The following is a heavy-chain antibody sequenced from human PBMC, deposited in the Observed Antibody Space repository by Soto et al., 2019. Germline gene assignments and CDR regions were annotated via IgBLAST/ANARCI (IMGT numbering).Heavy chain of an antibody. CDR3: ARDFYGDYYFDY. V-gene: IGHV4-59*02. Sequence: SETLSLTCTVSGGSVSSYYWSWIRQPPGKGLEWIGYIYHSGSTNYNPSLKSRVTISVDTSKNQFSLELSSVTAADTAVYYCARDFYGDYYFDYWGQGTLVTVSS. J-gene: IGHJ4*02. D-gene: IGHD4-17*01. CDR1: GGSVSSYY. CDR2: IYHSGST.